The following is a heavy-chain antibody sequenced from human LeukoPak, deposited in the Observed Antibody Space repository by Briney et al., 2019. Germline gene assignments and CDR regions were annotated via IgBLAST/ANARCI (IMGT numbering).Heavy chain of an antibody. J-gene: IGHJ5*02. CDR2: ICSSGSSI. V-gene: IGHV3-11*04. Sequence: GGSLRLSCAASGFTFNDYYMSWIRQAPGKGLEWISYICSSGSSIYYADSVKGRFAISRDNAKNSLYLQMNSLRAEDTAVYSCVRDLYFNRWYGIWFDPWGQGTLVTVSS. CDR3: VRDLYFNRWYGIWFDP. D-gene: IGHD6-13*01. CDR1: GFTFNDYY.